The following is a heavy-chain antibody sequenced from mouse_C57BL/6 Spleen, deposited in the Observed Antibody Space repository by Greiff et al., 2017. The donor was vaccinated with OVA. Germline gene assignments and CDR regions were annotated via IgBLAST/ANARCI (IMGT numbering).Heavy chain of an antibody. Sequence: VQLQQPGAELVKPGASVKLSCKASGYTFTSYWMQWVKQRPGQGLEWIGEIDPSDSYTNYNQKFKGKATLTVDTSSSTAYMQLSSLTSEDSAVYYCARSAGSSWGYFDVWGTGTTVTVSS. CDR2: IDPSDSYT. V-gene: IGHV1-50*01. CDR3: ARSAGSSWGYFDV. J-gene: IGHJ1*03. D-gene: IGHD1-1*01. CDR1: GYTFTSYW.